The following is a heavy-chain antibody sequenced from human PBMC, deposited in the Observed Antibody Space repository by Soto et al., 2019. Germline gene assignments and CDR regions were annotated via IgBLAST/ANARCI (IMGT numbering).Heavy chain of an antibody. CDR1: GDSVSSSDAA. J-gene: IGHJ4*02. CDR3: ARGAYNSVWS. D-gene: IGHD6-19*01. CDR2: TYYRSKWYN. V-gene: IGHV6-1*01. Sequence: QLQQSGPGLLKPSQTLSLTRAVSGDSVSSSDAAWNWIRQSPSRGLEWLGRTYYRSKWYNDYAVSVKSRITINPDTSNNQFSLQLNSVTPEDTAVYYCARGAYNSVWSWGQGTLVTVSS.